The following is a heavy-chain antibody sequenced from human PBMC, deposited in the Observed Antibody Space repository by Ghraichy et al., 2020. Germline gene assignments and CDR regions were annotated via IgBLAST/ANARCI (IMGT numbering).Heavy chain of an antibody. J-gene: IGHJ4*02. V-gene: IGHV4-34*01. CDR2: INHSGST. CDR1: GGSFSGYY. Sequence: SETLSLTCAVYGGSFSGYYWSWIRQPPGKGLEWIGEINHSGSTNYNPSLKSRVTISVDTSKNQFSLKLSSVTAADTAVYYCARRLGSSWTTSSDYWGQGTLATVS. D-gene: IGHD6-13*01. CDR3: ARRLGSSWTTSSDY.